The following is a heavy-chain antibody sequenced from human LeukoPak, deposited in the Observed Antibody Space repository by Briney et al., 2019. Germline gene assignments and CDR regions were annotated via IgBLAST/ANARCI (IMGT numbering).Heavy chain of an antibody. Sequence: GGSLRLSCAASGFTFSSYGMHWVRQAPGKGLEWVAVIWYDGSNKYYADSVKGRFTISRDNSKNTLYLQMNSLGAEDTAVYYCARDRFPYGDYDFDYWGQGTLVTVSS. CDR3: ARDRFPYGDYDFDY. V-gene: IGHV3-33*01. CDR1: GFTFSSYG. D-gene: IGHD4-17*01. J-gene: IGHJ4*02. CDR2: IWYDGSNK.